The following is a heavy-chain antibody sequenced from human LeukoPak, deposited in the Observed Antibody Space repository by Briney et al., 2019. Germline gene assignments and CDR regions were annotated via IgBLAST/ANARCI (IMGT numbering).Heavy chain of an antibody. D-gene: IGHD2-21*02. V-gene: IGHV3-73*01. CDR2: IRPKANNYST. J-gene: IGHJ4*02. CDR3: SRHEALHGDY. CDR1: GFTFSGST. Sequence: GGSLRLSCAASGFTFSGSTVHWVRQASGRGLEWVGHIRPKANNYSTAYAASVEGRFAISRDDSKNTAYLQLNSLKTEDTAVYYCSRHEALHGDYWGQGTLVTVSS.